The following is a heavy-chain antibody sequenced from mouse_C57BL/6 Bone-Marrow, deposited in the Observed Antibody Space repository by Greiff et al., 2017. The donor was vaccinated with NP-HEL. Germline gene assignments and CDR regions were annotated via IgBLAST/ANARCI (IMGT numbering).Heavy chain of an antibody. CDR3: ARWDYYGSSYPFAD. D-gene: IGHD1-1*01. CDR2: INPNNGGT. V-gene: IGHV1-18*01. Sequence: EVQLQQSGPELVKPGASVKIPCKASGYTFTDYNMDWVKQSHGKSLEWIGDINPNNGGTIYNQKFKGKATLTVDKSSSTAYMELRSLTSEDTAVYYCARWDYYGSSYPFADWGKGTLVTVSA. J-gene: IGHJ3*01. CDR1: GYTFTDYN.